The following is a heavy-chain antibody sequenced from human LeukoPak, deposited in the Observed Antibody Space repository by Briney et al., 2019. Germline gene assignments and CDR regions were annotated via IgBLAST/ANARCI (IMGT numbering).Heavy chain of an antibody. D-gene: IGHD6-19*01. Sequence: GRSLKLSCAASGFTFSDYYMTWIRQAPGKGLEWVSYISSSASPIYYADSVKGRFTISRDNARNSLYLQMNTLRADDTAVYYCARGAVAGSWSDFAAFDIWGQGTMVTVSS. CDR2: ISSSASPI. CDR1: GFTFSDYY. CDR3: ARGAVAGSWSDFAAFDI. V-gene: IGHV3-11*01. J-gene: IGHJ3*02.